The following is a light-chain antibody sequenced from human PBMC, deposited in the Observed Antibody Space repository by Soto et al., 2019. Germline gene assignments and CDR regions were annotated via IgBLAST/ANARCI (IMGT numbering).Light chain of an antibody. CDR3: SSYTSSSTPV. Sequence: QSALTQPASVSGSPGQSITISCTGTSSDTAGYNYVSWYQQHPGKAPKLMIYEVSNRPSGVSNRFSGSKSGNTASLTISGLQAEDEADYYCSSYTSSSTPVFGTGTKVTVL. J-gene: IGLJ1*01. CDR1: SSDTAGYNY. CDR2: EVS. V-gene: IGLV2-14*01.